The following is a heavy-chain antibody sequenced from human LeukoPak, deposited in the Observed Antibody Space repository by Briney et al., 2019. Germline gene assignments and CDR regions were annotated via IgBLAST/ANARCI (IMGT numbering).Heavy chain of an antibody. V-gene: IGHV1-18*01. CDR3: ARVRNSGFRYVDS. J-gene: IGHJ4*02. CDR2: ISAYNGNT. D-gene: IGHD5-12*01. Sequence: ASVKVSCKASGYTFTNYAISWVRQAPGQGLEWVGWISAYNGNTNYAQKLQGRVTMTTDTSTTTAYMDLRSLRSDDTAVYYCARVRNSGFRYVDSWGQGTLVTVSS. CDR1: GYTFTNYA.